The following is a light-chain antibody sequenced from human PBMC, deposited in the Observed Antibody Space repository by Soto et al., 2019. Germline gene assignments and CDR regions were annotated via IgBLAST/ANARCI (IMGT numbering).Light chain of an antibody. CDR2: EVT. J-gene: IGLJ7*01. Sequence: QSVLTQPPSASGSPGQSVTISCTGTGSDVGGYNYVSWYQQHPGKAPKLIIYEVTERPSGVPDRFSGSKSANTASLTVSGLQAEDEAEYYCSSYAGYNYVVFGGGTQLTVL. CDR1: GSDVGGYNY. CDR3: SSYAGYNYVV. V-gene: IGLV2-8*01.